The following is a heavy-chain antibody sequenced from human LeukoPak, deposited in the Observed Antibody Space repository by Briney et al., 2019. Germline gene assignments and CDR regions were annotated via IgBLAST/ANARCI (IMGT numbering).Heavy chain of an antibody. CDR3: ATTAYYPYYYLDH. Sequence: PGGSLRLSCAASGFNLRSRDLNWVRQAPGKGLEWISYITATGSVVHYADSVKGRFSVLRDNTKNSLYLRMDSLRFEDTGLYYCATTAYYPYYYLDHWGRGDLVTVSS. CDR2: ITATGSVV. D-gene: IGHD4/OR15-4a*01. V-gene: IGHV3-48*03. J-gene: IGHJ4*02. CDR1: GFNLRSRD.